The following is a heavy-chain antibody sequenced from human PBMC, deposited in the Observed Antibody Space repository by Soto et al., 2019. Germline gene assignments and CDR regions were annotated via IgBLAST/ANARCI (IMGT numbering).Heavy chain of an antibody. D-gene: IGHD3-16*01. Sequence: GGSLRLSCVGSGFTFSTYWMTWVRQAPGKGLEWVANIKQDGSEKHYVDSVKGRFTISRDNPKNSLYLQMNSLRAEDTAVYYCASQRRDGFFGDYWGQGTMVTVYS. CDR1: GFTFSTYW. CDR2: IKQDGSEK. V-gene: IGHV3-7*01. CDR3: ASQRRDGFFGDY. J-gene: IGHJ4*02.